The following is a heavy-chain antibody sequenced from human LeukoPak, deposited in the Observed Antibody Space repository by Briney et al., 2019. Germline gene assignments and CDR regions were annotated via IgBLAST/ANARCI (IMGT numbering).Heavy chain of an antibody. D-gene: IGHD3-10*01. V-gene: IGHV4-38-2*02. CDR2: IYNTGSI. J-gene: IGHJ4*02. Sequence: PSETLSLNCNVSGYSISSGYYWGWIRQPPGKGLQWIGSIYNTGSIYYNPSLKSRITISVDTSKNQFSLRVTSVTATDTAVYYCARVPPHYYGTGSPDWGQGTLVTVSA. CDR3: ARVPPHYYGTGSPD. CDR1: GYSISSGYY.